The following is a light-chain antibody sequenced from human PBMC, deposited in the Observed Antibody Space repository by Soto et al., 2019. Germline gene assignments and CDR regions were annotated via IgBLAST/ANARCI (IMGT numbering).Light chain of an antibody. J-gene: IGKJ5*01. CDR2: YAS. V-gene: IGKV3-15*01. Sequence: EIMMTQSPVTLSVSPGERATLSCRASQSVSNNLAWYQQKPGQAPRLLIYYASTMATGIPARFSDSVSGTEFTLNINSLPSEDFALSYCQQYNDWPPITFGQGPRLEIK. CDR3: QQYNDWPPIT. CDR1: QSVSNN.